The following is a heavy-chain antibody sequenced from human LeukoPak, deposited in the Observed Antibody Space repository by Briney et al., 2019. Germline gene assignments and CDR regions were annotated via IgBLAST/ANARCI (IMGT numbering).Heavy chain of an antibody. CDR3: TRDGGEGGNSAFDI. Sequence: GGSLRLSCAXSGFTFSDYILDWVRQAPGKGLEWVGRIRRGSNSYTTEYAASVKGRFIISTDDSNNSLYLHMNSLKTEDTAVYHCTRDGGEGGNSAFDIWGQGTIVTVSS. CDR2: IRRGSNSYTT. D-gene: IGHD3-16*01. CDR1: GFTFSDYI. V-gene: IGHV3-72*01. J-gene: IGHJ3*02.